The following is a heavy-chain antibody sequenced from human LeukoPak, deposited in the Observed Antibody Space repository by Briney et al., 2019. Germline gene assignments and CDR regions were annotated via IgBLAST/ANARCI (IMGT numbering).Heavy chain of an antibody. CDR1: GYTFSTYG. CDR2: ISGYNGNT. J-gene: IGHJ4*02. V-gene: IGHV1-18*01. D-gene: IGHD1/OR15-1a*01. CDR3: ARDLEQHSDY. Sequence: ASVKVSCKASGYTFSTYGISWVRQAPGQGLEWMGWISGYNGNTNYAQKLQGRVTMTTDTSTRTAYMELRSLTSDDTAVYYCARDLEQHSDYWGQGTLVTVSP.